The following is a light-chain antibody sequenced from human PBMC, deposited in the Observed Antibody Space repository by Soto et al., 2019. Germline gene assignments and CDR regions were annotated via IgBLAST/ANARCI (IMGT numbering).Light chain of an antibody. CDR3: SSYTSSSTPYVV. V-gene: IGLV2-14*01. J-gene: IGLJ2*01. CDR1: SSDVGGYNY. CDR2: DVS. Sequence: QSALTQPASVSGSPGQSITISCTRTSSDVGGYNYVSWYQQHPGKAPKLMIYDVSNRPSEVSNRFSGSKSGNTASLTISGLQAEDEADYYCSSYTSSSTPYVVFGGGTKLTVL.